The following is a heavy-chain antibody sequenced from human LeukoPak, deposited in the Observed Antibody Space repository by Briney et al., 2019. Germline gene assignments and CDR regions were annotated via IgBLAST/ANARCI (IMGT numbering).Heavy chain of an antibody. J-gene: IGHJ4*02. CDR2: IYSGGST. Sequence: GGSLRLSCAAAGFTVSRNYMTWVRQAPGKGLEWVSVIYSGGSTYYADYVKGRFTITRDNSKSTLYLQMNSLRVEDTAVYYCARGIAVADTAFFDYWGQGTLVTVSS. CDR1: GFTVSRNY. CDR3: ARGIAVADTAFFDY. D-gene: IGHD6-19*01. V-gene: IGHV3-66*01.